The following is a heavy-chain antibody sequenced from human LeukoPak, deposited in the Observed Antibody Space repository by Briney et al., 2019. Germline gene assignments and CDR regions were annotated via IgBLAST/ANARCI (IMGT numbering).Heavy chain of an antibody. CDR1: GYTFTGYY. CDR3: ARDVSTHDYSNGGFDY. J-gene: IGHJ4*02. D-gene: IGHD4-11*01. CDR2: INPNSGGT. V-gene: IGHV1-2*02. Sequence: ASVKVSCKASGYTFTGYYMHWVRQAPGQGLEWMGWINPNSGGTNYAQKFQGRVTMTRDTSISTAYMELSRLRSDDTAVYYCARDVSTHDYSNGGFDYWGQGTLVTVSS.